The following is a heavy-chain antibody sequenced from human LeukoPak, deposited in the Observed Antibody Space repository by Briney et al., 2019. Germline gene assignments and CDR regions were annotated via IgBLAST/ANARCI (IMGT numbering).Heavy chain of an antibody. D-gene: IGHD3-22*01. J-gene: IGHJ4*02. Sequence: GGSLRLSCAASGFTFSSYSMNWVRQAPGKGLEWVSYISGSSSTIYYADSVRGRFTISRDNAKNSLYLQMNSLRAEDTAVYYCARAGGSGYYGFDYWGQGTLVTVSS. V-gene: IGHV3-48*01. CDR2: ISGSSSTI. CDR3: ARAGGSGYYGFDY. CDR1: GFTFSSYS.